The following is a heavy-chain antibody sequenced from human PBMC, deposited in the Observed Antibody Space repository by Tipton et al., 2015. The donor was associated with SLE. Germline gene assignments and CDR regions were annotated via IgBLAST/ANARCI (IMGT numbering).Heavy chain of an antibody. J-gene: IGHJ4*02. D-gene: IGHD6-13*01. CDR2: IYYSGSA. CDR1: GVSISSTPYY. V-gene: IGHV4-39*07. CDR3: ARDSGSRAFDY. Sequence: TLSLTCIVSGVSISSTPYYWGWIRQPPGKGLEWIGSIYYSGSAYYNPSLESRVSISADTSKNQFSLKLSSVTAADTAVYYCARDSGSRAFDYWGQGTLVTVSS.